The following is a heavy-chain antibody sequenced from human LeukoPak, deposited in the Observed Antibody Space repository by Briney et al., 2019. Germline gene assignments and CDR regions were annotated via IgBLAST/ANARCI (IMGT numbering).Heavy chain of an antibody. CDR1: GYIITELA. CDR3: VAARIDWGRNWFDP. J-gene: IGHJ5*02. D-gene: IGHD3-9*01. Sequence: ASVKVSCKVSGYIITELAIHWVGQAPGKGLEWMGGFDPEDGETTYAQKFQGRVSMTEDTSTDTAYMEVSSLGSDDTAVYYCVAARIDWGRNWFDPWGQGTLLIVSS. CDR2: FDPEDGET. V-gene: IGHV1-24*01.